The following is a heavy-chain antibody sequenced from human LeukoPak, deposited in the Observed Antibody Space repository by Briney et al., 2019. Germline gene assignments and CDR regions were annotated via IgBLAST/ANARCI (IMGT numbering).Heavy chain of an antibody. Sequence: SETLSLTCAVYGGSFSGYYWSWIRQPPGKGLEWIGEINHSGSTNYNPSLKSRVTISVDTSKNHFSLKLSSVTAADTAVYYCARGLVGYCSSTSCSHRPSLSMDVWGKGTTVTVSS. V-gene: IGHV4-34*01. CDR1: GGSFSGYY. CDR3: ARGLVGYCSSTSCSHRPSLSMDV. J-gene: IGHJ6*03. CDR2: INHSGST. D-gene: IGHD2-2*01.